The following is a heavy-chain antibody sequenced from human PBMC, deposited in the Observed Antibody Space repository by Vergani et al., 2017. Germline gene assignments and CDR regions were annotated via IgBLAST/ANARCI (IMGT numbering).Heavy chain of an antibody. Sequence: QVQLVQSGAEVKKPGSSVKVSCKASGGTFSSYTISWVRQAPGQGLEWMGRIIPILGIANYAQKFQGRVTITADKSTSTAYMELSSLRSDDTAVYYCAGFCSSTSCFYFDYWGQGTLVTVSA. J-gene: IGHJ4*02. CDR2: IIPILGIA. CDR3: AGFCSSTSCFYFDY. D-gene: IGHD2-2*01. V-gene: IGHV1-69*02. CDR1: GGTFSSYT.